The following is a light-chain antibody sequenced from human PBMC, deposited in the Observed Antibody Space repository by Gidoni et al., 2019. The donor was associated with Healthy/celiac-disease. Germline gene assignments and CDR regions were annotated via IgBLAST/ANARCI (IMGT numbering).Light chain of an antibody. J-gene: IGKJ1*01. V-gene: IGKV3-20*01. Sequence: PPLASVGEAIIYCRASQRVSSSYLAWYQQKPGKAPRLLIYGASSWATGIPDRFSGSGSGTDFTLTISRLQPEDFAAYYCQQNCSSCRTFGEGTKVEIK. CDR1: QRVSSSY. CDR2: GAS. CDR3: QQNCSSCRT.